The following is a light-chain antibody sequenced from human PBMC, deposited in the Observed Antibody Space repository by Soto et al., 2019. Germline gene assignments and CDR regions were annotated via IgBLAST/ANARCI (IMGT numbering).Light chain of an antibody. CDR1: QSVSSY. J-gene: IGKJ2*01. CDR3: QQYGSSPHT. Sequence: EIVLTQSPGTLSLSPGERATLSCRASQSVSSYLAWYQQKPGQAPRLLIYGASSRATGIPDRFSGSGSGTDFTLTISRLDPEDFAVFYCQQYGSSPHTVGQGTKLEIK. V-gene: IGKV3-20*01. CDR2: GAS.